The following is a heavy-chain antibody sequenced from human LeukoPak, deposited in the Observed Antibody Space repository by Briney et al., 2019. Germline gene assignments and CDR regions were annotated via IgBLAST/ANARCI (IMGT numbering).Heavy chain of an antibody. Sequence: SETLSLTCTVSGGSISSYYWSWIRQPAGKGLEWIGRIYTSGSTNYNPSLKSRVTISVNKSKNQFSLKLSSVTAADTAVYYCARDVREYYYDSSGYYHEAFDIWGQGTMVTVSS. CDR1: GGSISSYY. D-gene: IGHD3-22*01. CDR2: IYTSGST. J-gene: IGHJ3*02. CDR3: ARDVREYYYDSSGYYHEAFDI. V-gene: IGHV4-4*07.